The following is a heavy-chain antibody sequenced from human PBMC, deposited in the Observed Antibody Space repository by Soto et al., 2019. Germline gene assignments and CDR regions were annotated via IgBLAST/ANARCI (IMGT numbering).Heavy chain of an antibody. CDR2: ISYDGSNK. CDR1: GFTFSSYG. CDR3: AKSPGAVVVTPIDY. V-gene: IGHV3-30*18. D-gene: IGHD3-22*01. Sequence: QVQLVESGGGVVQPGRSLRLSCAASGFTFSSYGMHWVRQAPGKGLEWVAVISYDGSNKYYADSVKGRFTISRDNSKSTLYLQMNSLRAEDTAVYYCAKSPGAVVVTPIDYWGQGTLVTVSS. J-gene: IGHJ4*02.